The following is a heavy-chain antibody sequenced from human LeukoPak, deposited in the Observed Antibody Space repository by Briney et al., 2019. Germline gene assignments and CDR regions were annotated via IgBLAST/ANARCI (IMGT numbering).Heavy chain of an antibody. Sequence: ASVKVSCKVSGYTLTELSWHWVRQAPGKGLEWMGGFDPEDGETIYAQQFQGRVTMTEDTSTDTAYMELSSLRSEDTAVYYCATVVYGDYYFDYWGQGTLVTASS. V-gene: IGHV1-24*01. CDR2: FDPEDGET. CDR3: ATVVYGDYYFDY. CDR1: GYTLTELS. J-gene: IGHJ4*02. D-gene: IGHD4-17*01.